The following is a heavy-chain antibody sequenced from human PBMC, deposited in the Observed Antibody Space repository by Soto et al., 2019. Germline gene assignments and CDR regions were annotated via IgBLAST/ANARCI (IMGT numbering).Heavy chain of an antibody. J-gene: IGHJ6*02. CDR3: ASNPCSSTSCYGGYYYYGMDV. CDR2: IYYSGST. V-gene: IGHV4-31*03. Sequence: SETLSLTCTVSGGSISSGGYYWSWIRQHPGKGLEWIGYIYYSGSTYYNPSLKSRVTISVDTSKNQFSLKLSPVTAADTAVYYCASNPCSSTSCYGGYYYYGMDVWGQGTTVTVSS. CDR1: GGSISSGGYY. D-gene: IGHD2-2*01.